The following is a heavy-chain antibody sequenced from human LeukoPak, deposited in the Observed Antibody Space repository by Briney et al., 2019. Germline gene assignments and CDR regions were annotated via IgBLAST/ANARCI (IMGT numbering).Heavy chain of an antibody. CDR3: ARSPVPSSSWMYYFDY. CDR1: GGSFSGYY. J-gene: IGHJ4*02. CDR2: INHSGST. V-gene: IGHV4-34*01. D-gene: IGHD6-13*01. Sequence: SETLSLTRAVSGGSFSGYYWSWIRQPPGKGLEWIGEINHSGSTNYNPSLKSRVTISVDTSKNQFSLKLSSVTAADTAVYYCARSPVPSSSWMYYFDYWGQGTLVTVSS.